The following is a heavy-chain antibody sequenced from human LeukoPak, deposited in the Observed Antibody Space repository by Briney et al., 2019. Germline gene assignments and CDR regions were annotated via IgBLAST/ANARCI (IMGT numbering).Heavy chain of an antibody. J-gene: IGHJ4*02. D-gene: IGHD5-12*01. Sequence: ASVKVSCKASGYTFTSYDINWARQATGQGLEWMGWMNPNSGNTGYAQKFQGRVTMTRNTSISTAYMELSSLRSEDTAVYYCARGRNIVATIIGYWGQGTLVTVSS. V-gene: IGHV1-8*01. CDR3: ARGRNIVATIIGY. CDR1: GYTFTSYD. CDR2: MNPNSGNT.